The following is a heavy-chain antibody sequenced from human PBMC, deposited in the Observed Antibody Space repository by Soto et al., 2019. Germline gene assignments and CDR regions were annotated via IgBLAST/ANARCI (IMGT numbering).Heavy chain of an antibody. CDR3: AQERDCGGVCCYFDF. CDR2: IRGDGGAI. J-gene: IGHJ4*02. V-gene: IGHV3-43*01. CDR1: GFNFDRST. D-gene: IGHD2-21*02. Sequence: EVQLVESGGLLVPPGGSLRLSCAASGFNFDRSTMHWLRQAPGRGLEWVSHIRGDGGAITYADSVRGRFTISRDSYEDFVYRPMNSLTTEDTALYNCAQERDCGGVCCYFDFWGPGALVTVSS.